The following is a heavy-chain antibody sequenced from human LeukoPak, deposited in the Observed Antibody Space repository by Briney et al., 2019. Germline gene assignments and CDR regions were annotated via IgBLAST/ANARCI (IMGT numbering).Heavy chain of an antibody. J-gene: IGHJ4*02. D-gene: IGHD2-21*02. Sequence: GESLKISCEGSGYSFSNYWIGWVRQMPGKGLEWMGIIYPGDYETRYSPSFQGLVTISVDKSISTAYLQWSSLKASDTAMYYCAIPPGYCGNDCSFDHWGQGTLVTISS. CDR3: AIPPGYCGNDCSFDH. V-gene: IGHV5-51*01. CDR2: IYPGDYET. CDR1: GYSFSNYW.